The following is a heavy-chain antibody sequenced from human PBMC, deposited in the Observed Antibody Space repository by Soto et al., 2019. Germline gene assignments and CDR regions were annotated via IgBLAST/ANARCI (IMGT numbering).Heavy chain of an antibody. D-gene: IGHD6-6*01. CDR3: AKDQEELVNFDS. CDR2: IQSGGTT. CDR1: GFTVSSKY. Sequence: SXXLSCADSGFTVSSKYMTWVRQAPGKGLEWVSLIQSGGTTYYADSVKGRFTISRDTSENTLHLQMDRMRVEDTALYYCAKDQEELVNFDSWGQGSLVTVSS. J-gene: IGHJ4*02. V-gene: IGHV3-66*01.